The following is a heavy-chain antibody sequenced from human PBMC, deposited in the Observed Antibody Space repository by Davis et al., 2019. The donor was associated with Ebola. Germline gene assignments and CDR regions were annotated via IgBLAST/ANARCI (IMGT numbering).Heavy chain of an antibody. CDR3: AAAVNYYYGIDV. CDR1: GGSFSGYY. D-gene: IGHD2-15*01. V-gene: IGHV4-34*01. CDR2: INHSGST. Sequence: SETLSLTCVVYGGSFSGYYWSWIRQPPGKGLEWIGEINHSGSTNYNPSLKSRVTISVDTSKNQFSLKLSSVTAVDTAVYYCAAAVNYYYGIDVWGQGTTVTVSS. J-gene: IGHJ6*02.